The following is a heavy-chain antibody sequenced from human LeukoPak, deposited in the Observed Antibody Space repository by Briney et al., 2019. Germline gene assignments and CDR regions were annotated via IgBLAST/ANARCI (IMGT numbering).Heavy chain of an antibody. J-gene: IGHJ4*02. Sequence: PGGSLRLSCAASGFTFSSCEMNWVRQAPGKELEWVSYISSSGSTIYYADSVKGRFTISRDNAKNSLYLQMNSLRAEDTAVYYCARDVRGSGSLWGQGTLVTVSS. CDR2: ISSSGSTI. CDR3: ARDVRGSGSL. V-gene: IGHV3-48*03. D-gene: IGHD3-10*01. CDR1: GFTFSSCE.